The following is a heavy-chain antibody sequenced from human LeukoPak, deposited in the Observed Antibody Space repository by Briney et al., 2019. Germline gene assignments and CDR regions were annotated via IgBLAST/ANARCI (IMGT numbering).Heavy chain of an antibody. D-gene: IGHD4-23*01. CDR2: IYTSGST. V-gene: IGHV4-4*07. J-gene: IGHJ3*02. Sequence: SETLPLTCTVSGGSISSYYWSWIRQPAGKGLEWIGRIYTSGSTNYNPSLKSRVTMSVDTSKNQFSLKLSSVTAADTAVYYCARDLAATTVITDAFDIWGQGTMVTVSS. CDR3: ARDLAATTVITDAFDI. CDR1: GGSISSYY.